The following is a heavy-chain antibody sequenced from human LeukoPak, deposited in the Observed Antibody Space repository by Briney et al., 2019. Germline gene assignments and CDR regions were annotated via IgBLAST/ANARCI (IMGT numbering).Heavy chain of an antibody. J-gene: IGHJ5*02. CDR2: ISYDGSNK. CDR3: ARDDSSGYYYGFRFDP. CDR1: GFTFSSYA. D-gene: IGHD3-22*01. V-gene: IGHV3-30-3*01. Sequence: GGSLRLSCAASGFTFSSYAMHWVRQAPGKGLEWVAVISYDGSNKYYADSVKGRFTISRDNSKNTLYLQMNSLRAEDTAVYYCARDDSSGYYYGFRFDPWGQGTLVTVSS.